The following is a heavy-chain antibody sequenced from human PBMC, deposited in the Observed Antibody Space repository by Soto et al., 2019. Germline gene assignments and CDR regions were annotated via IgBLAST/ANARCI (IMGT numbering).Heavy chain of an antibody. CDR3: ARKLELRGSYYYYYDMDV. D-gene: IGHD1-7*01. CDR2: INPNSGDK. J-gene: IGHJ6*02. V-gene: IGHV1-2*02. CDR1: LYTFTEYY. Sequence: RASVKVSCMCSLYTFTEYYMHWLRQAPSQEVEWMGWINPNSGDKNYAQKFQGRVTMTRDTSISTAYMELSRLRYDDTAVYYCARKLELRGSYYYYYDMDVWGQGTTVTVSS.